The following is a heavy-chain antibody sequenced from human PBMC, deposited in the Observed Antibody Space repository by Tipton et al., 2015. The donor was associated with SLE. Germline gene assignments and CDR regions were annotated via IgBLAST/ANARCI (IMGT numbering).Heavy chain of an antibody. Sequence: TLSLTCTVSGGSIGSSSHYWGWVRQPPEKGLEWLGSISYSGSTSYNPSLKSRVTISVDTSKNQFSLKLSSVTAADTAVYYCARALCGGDCLEAGFDYWGQGTLVTVSS. J-gene: IGHJ4*02. CDR1: GGSIGSSSHY. CDR3: ARALCGGDCLEAGFDY. CDR2: ISYSGST. D-gene: IGHD2-21*01. V-gene: IGHV4-39*07.